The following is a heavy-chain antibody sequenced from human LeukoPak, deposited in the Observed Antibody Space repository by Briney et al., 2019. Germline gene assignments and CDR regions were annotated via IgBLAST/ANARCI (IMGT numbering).Heavy chain of an antibody. CDR3: ARARRWRASSSWYVGYYFDY. V-gene: IGHV4-34*01. Sequence: SETLSLTCAVYGGSFSGYYWSWIRQPPGKGLEWIGEINHSGSTNYNPSLKSRVTISVDTSKNQFSLKLSPVTAADTAVYYCARARRWRASSSWYVGYYFDYWGQGTLVTVSS. D-gene: IGHD6-13*01. J-gene: IGHJ4*02. CDR2: INHSGST. CDR1: GGSFSGYY.